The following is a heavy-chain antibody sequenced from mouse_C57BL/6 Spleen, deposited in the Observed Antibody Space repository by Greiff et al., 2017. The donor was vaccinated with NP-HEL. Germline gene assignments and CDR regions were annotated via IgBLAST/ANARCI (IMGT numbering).Heavy chain of an antibody. Sequence: QVQLKQPGAELVRPGSSVKLSCKASGYTFTSYWMDWVKQRPGQGLEWIGNIYPSDSETHYNQKFKDKATLTVDKSSSTAYMELSSLTSEDSAVYYCARHHSTVVDYWGQGTTLTVSS. CDR1: GYTFTSYW. V-gene: IGHV1-61*01. CDR3: ARHHSTVVDY. CDR2: IYPSDSET. D-gene: IGHD1-1*01. J-gene: IGHJ2*01.